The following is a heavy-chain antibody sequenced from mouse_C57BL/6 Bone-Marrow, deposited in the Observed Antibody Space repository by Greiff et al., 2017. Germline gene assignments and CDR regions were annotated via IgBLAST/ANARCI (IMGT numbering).Heavy chain of an antibody. J-gene: IGHJ2*01. D-gene: IGHD4-1*01. Sequence: DVMLVESGGGLVKPGGSLKLSCAASGFTFSDYGMHWVRQAPEKGLEWVAYISSGSSTIYYADTVKGRFTISRDNAKNTLFLQMTSLRSEDTAMXYCARGIGTGYFDYWGQGTTLTVSS. CDR1: GFTFSDYG. V-gene: IGHV5-17*01. CDR2: ISSGSSTI. CDR3: ARGIGTGYFDY.